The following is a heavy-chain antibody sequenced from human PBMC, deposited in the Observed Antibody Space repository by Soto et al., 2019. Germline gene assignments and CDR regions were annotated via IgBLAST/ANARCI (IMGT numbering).Heavy chain of an antibody. V-gene: IGHV4-34*01. D-gene: IGHD3-10*01. Sequence: SETMSLTCAVYGGSFSGYYWSWIRQPPGKGLEWIGEINHSGSTNYNPSLKSRVTISVDTSKNQFSLKLGSVTAADTAVYYCAREVKIPYYYGSGTRPGWYFDYWGQGTLVTVSS. CDR1: GGSFSGYY. CDR3: AREVKIPYYYGSGTRPGWYFDY. J-gene: IGHJ4*02. CDR2: INHSGST.